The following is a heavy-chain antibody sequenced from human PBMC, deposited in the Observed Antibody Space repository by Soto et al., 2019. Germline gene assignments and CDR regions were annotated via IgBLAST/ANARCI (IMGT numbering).Heavy chain of an antibody. J-gene: IGHJ6*02. D-gene: IGHD6-19*01. CDR2: INPSGGST. CDR3: AREGGVAGPHYYYGMDV. CDR1: GYTFTSYY. V-gene: IGHV1-46*01. Sequence: ASVKVSCKASGYTFTSYYMHWVRQAPGQGLEWMGIINPSGGSTSYAQKFQGRVTMTRDTSTSTVYMELSSLRSEDTAVYYCAREGGVAGPHYYYGMDVWGQGTTVTV.